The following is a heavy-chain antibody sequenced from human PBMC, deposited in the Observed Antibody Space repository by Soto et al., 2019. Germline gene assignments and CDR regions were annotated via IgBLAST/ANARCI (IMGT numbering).Heavy chain of an antibody. CDR3: SKERDCSATSCYGGFDV. CDR1: GFTFSSYA. V-gene: IGHV3-23*01. D-gene: IGHD2-2*01. J-gene: IGHJ3*01. Sequence: EVQLLASGGDSVQPGGSLRLSCAASGFTFSSYAMSWVRQAPGRGLEWVSTISAGGANTQYAESVKGRFTIFRDNSKNTLHLQVNSRRTEDTALYYCSKERDCSATSCYGGFDVWGQWTVLTVSS. CDR2: ISAGGANT.